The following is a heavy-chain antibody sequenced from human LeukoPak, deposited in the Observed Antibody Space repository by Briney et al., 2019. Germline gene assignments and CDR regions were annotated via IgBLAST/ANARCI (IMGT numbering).Heavy chain of an antibody. Sequence: GGSLRLSCAASGFTFDDYAMHWVRQAPGKGLEWVSLISGDGGSTYYADSVKVRFTISRDKTKNSLYLQMNSLRTEDTALYYCAKIPQINYYDSSGLDGYWGQGTLVTVSS. CDR1: GFTFDDYA. CDR2: ISGDGGST. J-gene: IGHJ4*02. D-gene: IGHD3-22*01. CDR3: AKIPQINYYDSSGLDGY. V-gene: IGHV3-43*02.